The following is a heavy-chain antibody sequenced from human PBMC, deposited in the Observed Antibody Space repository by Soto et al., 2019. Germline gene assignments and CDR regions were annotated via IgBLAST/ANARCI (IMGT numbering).Heavy chain of an antibody. Sequence: PSETLSLTCAVYGGSFSGYYWSWIRQPPGKGLEWIGEIYHSGSTNYNPSLKSRVTISVDKSKNQFSLKLSSVTAADTAVYYCARATPLYGRFDYWGQGTLVTVSS. D-gene: IGHD3-10*01. CDR3: ARATPLYGRFDY. CDR1: GGSFSGYY. J-gene: IGHJ4*02. CDR2: IYHSGST. V-gene: IGHV4-34*01.